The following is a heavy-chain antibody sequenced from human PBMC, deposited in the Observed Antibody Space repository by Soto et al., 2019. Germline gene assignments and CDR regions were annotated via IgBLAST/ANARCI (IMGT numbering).Heavy chain of an antibody. Sequence: EVLLVESGGGLVQPGGSLRLSCAASGFAFSSSSMSWVRQAPGKGLEWVANIEQDESEKNYVDSVKGRFTISRDNAKNSLYLQMNSLRDEDTAVYYCAREGRGYCSSTSCPGIWGQGTLVTVSS. CDR3: AREGRGYCSSTSCPGI. CDR2: IEQDESEK. D-gene: IGHD2-2*01. V-gene: IGHV3-7*01. J-gene: IGHJ4*02. CDR1: GFAFSSSS.